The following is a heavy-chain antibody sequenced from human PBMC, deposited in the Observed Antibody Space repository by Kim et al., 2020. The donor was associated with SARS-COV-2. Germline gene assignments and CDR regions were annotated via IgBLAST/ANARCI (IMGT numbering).Heavy chain of an antibody. J-gene: IGHJ6*02. CDR2: IYYSGST. Sequence: SETLSLTCTVSGGSISSYYWSWIRQPPGKGLEWIGYIYYSGSTNYNPSLKSRVTISVDTSKNQFSLKLSSVTAADTAAYYCARVTTSYSGYAYYYYGMDVWGQGTTVTVSS. CDR1: GGSISSYY. D-gene: IGHD5-12*01. V-gene: IGHV4-59*13. CDR3: ARVTTSYSGYAYYYYGMDV.